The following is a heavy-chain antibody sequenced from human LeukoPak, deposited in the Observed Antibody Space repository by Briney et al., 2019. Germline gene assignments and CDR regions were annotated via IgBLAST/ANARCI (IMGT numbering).Heavy chain of an antibody. CDR2: ISSSGSTI. D-gene: IGHD2-15*01. CDR1: GFTFSSYE. V-gene: IGHV3-48*03. J-gene: IGHJ4*02. Sequence: GGSLRLSCAASGFTFSSYEMNWVRQAPGKGLEWVSYISSSGSTIYYADSVKGRFTISRDNAKNSLYLQMNSLRAEDTAVYYCAREDITLYFFYWGQRTLVTASS. CDR3: AREDITLYFFY.